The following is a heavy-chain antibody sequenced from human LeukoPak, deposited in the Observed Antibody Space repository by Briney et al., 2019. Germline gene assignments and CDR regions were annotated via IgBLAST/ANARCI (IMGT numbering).Heavy chain of an antibody. CDR3: ARPLVGATYYFDY. V-gene: IGHV3-21*01. CDR1: GFTFSNYC. J-gene: IGHJ4*02. D-gene: IGHD1-26*01. Sequence: GGSLRLSCAASGFTFSNYCMSWVRQAPGKGLEWVSSISSSSSYIYYADSVKGRFTISRDNAKNSLYLQMNSLRAEDTAVYYCARPLVGATYYFDYWGQGTLVTVSS. CDR2: ISSSSSYI.